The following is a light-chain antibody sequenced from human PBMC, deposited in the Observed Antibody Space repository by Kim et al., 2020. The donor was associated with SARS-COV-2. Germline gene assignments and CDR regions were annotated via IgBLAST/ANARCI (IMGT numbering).Light chain of an antibody. CDR2: GAS. V-gene: IGKV3-20*01. CDR3: QQSGSSPVT. Sequence: EIVLTQSPGTLSLSPGERATLSCRASQSVSSNYLAWYQQKPGQAPRLLIYGASSRATGIPDRFSGTGSGTDFTLTISRLEPEDFAVYYCQQSGSSPVTFGPGTKVDIK. CDR1: QSVSSNY. J-gene: IGKJ3*01.